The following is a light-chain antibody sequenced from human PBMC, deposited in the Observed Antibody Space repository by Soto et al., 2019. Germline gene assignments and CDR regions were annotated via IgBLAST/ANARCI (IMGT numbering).Light chain of an antibody. CDR2: GAS. CDR1: QSISSN. J-gene: IGKJ3*01. Sequence: EIVMTQSPATLSVSPGERATLSCRASQSISSNLAWYQQKPGQAPRLLIYGASTRATGIPATFSGSGSGTDLTLTISSLQSADFAVYYCQQDNNWPFTFGPGTKVDIK. V-gene: IGKV3-15*01. CDR3: QQDNNWPFT.